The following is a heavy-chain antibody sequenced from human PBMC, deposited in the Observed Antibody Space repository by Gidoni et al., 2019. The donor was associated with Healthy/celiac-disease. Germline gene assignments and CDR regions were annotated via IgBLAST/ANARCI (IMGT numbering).Heavy chain of an antibody. D-gene: IGHD3-9*01. CDR3: AKDKEGGYFDWLLRVYYFDY. CDR2: ISVSGGSS. J-gene: IGHJ4*02. Sequence: EVQLLGSGGGLVQPGGSLRLSCAASGFTFSSYAMSWGRQAPGRGLGWVSAISVSGGSSYYADSVKGRFTISRDNSKITLYLQMNSLRAEDTAVYSCAKDKEGGYFDWLLRVYYFDYWGQGTLVTVSS. V-gene: IGHV3-23*01. CDR1: GFTFSSYA.